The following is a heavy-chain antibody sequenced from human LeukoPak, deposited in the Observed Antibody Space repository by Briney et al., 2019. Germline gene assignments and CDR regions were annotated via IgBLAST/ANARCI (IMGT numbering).Heavy chain of an antibody. D-gene: IGHD3-16*02. CDR2: IIPILGIA. J-gene: IGHJ4*02. CDR1: GGTCSSYA. CDR3: ARDPGSYRSDY. Sequence: SVKVSCKASGGTCSSYAISWVRQAPGQGLEWMGRIIPILGIANYAQKFQGRVTITADKSTSTAYMELSSLRSDDTAVYYCARDPGSYRSDYWGQGTLVTVSS. V-gene: IGHV1-69*04.